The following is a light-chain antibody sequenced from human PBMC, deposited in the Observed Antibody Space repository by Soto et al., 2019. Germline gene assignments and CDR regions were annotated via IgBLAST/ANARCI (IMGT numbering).Light chain of an antibody. CDR3: AAWDDSLSGFYV. V-gene: IGLV1-40*01. CDR2: GNS. Sequence: QSVLTQPPSVSGAPGQRVTISCTGSSSNIGAGYDVHWYQQLPGTAPKLLIDGNSNRPSGVPDRFSGSKSGTSASLAISGLRSEDEADYYCAAWDDSLSGFYVFGTGTKLTVL. J-gene: IGLJ1*01. CDR1: SSNIGAGYD.